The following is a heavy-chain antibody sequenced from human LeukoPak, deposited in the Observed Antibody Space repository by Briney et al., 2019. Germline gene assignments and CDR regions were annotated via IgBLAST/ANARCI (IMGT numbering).Heavy chain of an antibody. Sequence: GGPLRLSCVVSGIPFSDFYMNWIRQAPGKGLEWISYISSSSSYTVYAESVKGPFTISRDNAKSALYLEMNDLRVEDTAVYYCAAGTAADYWGQGTLVIVSS. CDR3: AAGTAADY. CDR1: GIPFSDFY. D-gene: IGHD6-13*01. J-gene: IGHJ4*02. CDR2: ISSSSSYT. V-gene: IGHV3-11*03.